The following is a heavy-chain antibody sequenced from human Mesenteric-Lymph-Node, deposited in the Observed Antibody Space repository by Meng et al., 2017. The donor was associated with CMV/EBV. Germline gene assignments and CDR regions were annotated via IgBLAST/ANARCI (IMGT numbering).Heavy chain of an antibody. CDR1: GGSFSAYY. CDR3: ASLAPLNNTKDKIPSGY. Sequence: QVQLQQWGAGLLKPSVTLSLTCAVYGGSFSAYYWSWIRQPPGKGLEWIGEINHSGSTNYNPSLKSRITISVDTSKNQFSLKLTSVTAADTAVYFCASLAPLNNTKDKIPSGYWGQGTLVTVSS. D-gene: IGHD1-14*01. CDR2: INHSGST. J-gene: IGHJ4*02. V-gene: IGHV4-34*01.